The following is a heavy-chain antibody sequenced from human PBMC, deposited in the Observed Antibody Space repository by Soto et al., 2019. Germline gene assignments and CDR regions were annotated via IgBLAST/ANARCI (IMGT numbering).Heavy chain of an antibody. CDR3: ARGGGTTLAPLP. CDR2: INPNSGAT. V-gene: IGHV1-2*02. CDR1: EYTFTGYF. Sequence: APGKVSCKDSEYTFTGYFIHWVRQAPGQGLEWMGWINPNSGATKYAQKFQGRVTMTRDTSIRTAYMELSSLSSDDTAVYYCARGGGTTLAPLPWGQGTPVSVSS. D-gene: IGHD3-16*01. J-gene: IGHJ5*02.